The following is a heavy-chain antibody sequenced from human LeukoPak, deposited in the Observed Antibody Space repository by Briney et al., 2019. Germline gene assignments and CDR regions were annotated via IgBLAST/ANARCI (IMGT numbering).Heavy chain of an antibody. Sequence: ASVKVSCKASAYTFSIYNMHWVRQAPGQGLEWMGIINPSGGTSYAQKLQGRITMTRDTSTSTVYMELSSLRSEDTAVYYCAKVRGSSSRGWFDPWGQGTLVTVSS. V-gene: IGHV1-46*01. CDR1: AYTFSIYN. J-gene: IGHJ5*02. CDR3: AKVRGSSSRGWFDP. CDR2: INPSGGT. D-gene: IGHD6-6*01.